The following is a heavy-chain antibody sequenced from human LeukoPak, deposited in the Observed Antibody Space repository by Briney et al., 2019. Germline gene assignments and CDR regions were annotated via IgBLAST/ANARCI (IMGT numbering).Heavy chain of an antibody. CDR3: ARDFSSGVPLDY. CDR1: GYTFTSYY. D-gene: IGHD6-25*01. Sequence: ASVKVSCKASGYTFTSYYMHWVRQAPGQGLEWMGIINPNSGGTNYAQKFQGRVTMTRDTSISTAYMELSRLRSDDTAVYYCARDFSSGVPLDYWGQGTLVTVSS. J-gene: IGHJ4*02. CDR2: INPNSGGT. V-gene: IGHV1-2*02.